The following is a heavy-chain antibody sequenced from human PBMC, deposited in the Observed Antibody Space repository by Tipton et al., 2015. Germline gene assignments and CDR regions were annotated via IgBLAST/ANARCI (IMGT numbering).Heavy chain of an antibody. J-gene: IGHJ4*02. CDR3: ARTWLQVFTPDFDY. CDR2: MDPSSGAT. V-gene: IGHV1-2*02. CDR1: GYTFTGHR. Sequence: QLVQSGAEVKQPGASVKASCKTSGYTFTGHRLHWVRQAPGQGLEWMGCMDPSSGATSYAQKFHGRVTMTSDTSISTAYLELSTLGSDDTAVYYCARTWLQVFTPDFDYWGQGTLVTVSS. D-gene: IGHD6-19*01.